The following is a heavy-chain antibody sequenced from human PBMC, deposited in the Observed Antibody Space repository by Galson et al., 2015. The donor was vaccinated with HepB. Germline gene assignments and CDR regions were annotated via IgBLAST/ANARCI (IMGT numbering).Heavy chain of an antibody. CDR2: IRPYNGNT. CDR3: AKVRGDYVGVDS. V-gene: IGHV1-18*04. CDR1: GYDFATHD. Sequence: QSGAEVKKPGASVKVSCKASGYDFATHDISWVRQAPGQGLEWVGWIRPYNGNTKYTQRFQGRVTIAADRSTSTTYMELSNLRSEDTAVYYCAKVRGDYVGVDSWGQGTLVTVSS. D-gene: IGHD3-16*01. J-gene: IGHJ5*01.